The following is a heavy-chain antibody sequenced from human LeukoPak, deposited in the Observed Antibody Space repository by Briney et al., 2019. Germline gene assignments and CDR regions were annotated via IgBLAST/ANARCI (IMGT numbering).Heavy chain of an antibody. CDR1: GGSISSYY. CDR2: IYYSGST. Sequence: SETLSLTCTVSGGSISSYYWSWIRQPPGKGLEWIGHIYYSGSTNYNPSLKSRVTISVDTSKNQFSLKLSSVTAADTAVYYCARLGYGSGRYDYWGQGTLVTVSS. D-gene: IGHD3-10*01. V-gene: IGHV4-59*08. J-gene: IGHJ4*02. CDR3: ARLGYGSGRYDY.